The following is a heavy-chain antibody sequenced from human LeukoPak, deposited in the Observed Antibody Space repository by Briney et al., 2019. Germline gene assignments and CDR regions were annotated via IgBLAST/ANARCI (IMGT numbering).Heavy chain of an antibody. J-gene: IGHJ4*02. V-gene: IGHV4-31*03. CDR1: GVSISSGGYY. Sequence: SETLSLTCTVSGVSISSGGYYWSWIRQHPGKGLEWIGYIYYSGSTYYNPSLKSRVTISVDTSKNQFSLKLSSVTAADTAIYYCATRNWNYGHFDYWGQGTLVTVSS. CDR3: ATRNWNYGHFDY. CDR2: IYYSGST. D-gene: IGHD1-7*01.